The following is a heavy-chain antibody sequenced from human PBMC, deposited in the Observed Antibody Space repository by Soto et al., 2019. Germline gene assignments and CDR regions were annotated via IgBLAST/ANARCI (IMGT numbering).Heavy chain of an antibody. CDR1: AYTLTELY. CDR3: ATGGHSSSEDWFDP. V-gene: IGHV1-24*01. D-gene: IGHD6-6*01. Sequence: GXSAKVCYKVSAYTLTELYKHWVRHAPVKGLEWMGGLDPEYGATIYAQKFQGRVTMTEDTSTDTAYMELSSLRSEDTAVYYCATGGHSSSEDWFDPWGQGTPVTVYS. CDR2: LDPEYGAT. J-gene: IGHJ5*02.